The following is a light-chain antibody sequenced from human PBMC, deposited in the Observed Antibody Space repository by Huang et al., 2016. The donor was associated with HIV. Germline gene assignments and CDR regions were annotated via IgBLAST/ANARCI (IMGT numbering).Light chain of an antibody. CDR3: QQYGTSPLT. V-gene: IGKV3-20*01. J-gene: IGKJ1*01. CDR2: GAS. CDR1: ETISSNY. Sequence: EVVLTQSPGTLSLSPGKRVALSCRASETISSNYLAWYQQSPGQAPRRLIYGASNRATGLPGRFSGSGAGTGFTLTINRLEPEDSALYYCQQYGTSPLTFGQGTRVEIK.